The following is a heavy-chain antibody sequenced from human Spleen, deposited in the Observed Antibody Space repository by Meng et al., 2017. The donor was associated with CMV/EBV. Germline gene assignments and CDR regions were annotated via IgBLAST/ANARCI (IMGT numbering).Heavy chain of an antibody. CDR1: GFTFSRYA. Sequence: GESLKISCAGSGFTFSRYAMGWVRQAPGKGLEWVSAITGGDASTYYADSVKGRFTISRDNSKNTLYLQMSSLRADDTAVYYCAKISSSSGRYYYGMDVWGQGTTVTVSS. V-gene: IGHV3-23*01. J-gene: IGHJ6*02. D-gene: IGHD6-6*01. CDR2: ITGGDAST. CDR3: AKISSSSGRYYYGMDV.